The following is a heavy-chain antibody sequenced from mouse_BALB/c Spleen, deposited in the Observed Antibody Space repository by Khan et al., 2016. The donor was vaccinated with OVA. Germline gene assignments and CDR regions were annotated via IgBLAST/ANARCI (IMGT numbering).Heavy chain of an antibody. CDR3: ARRKYFGDTFAY. J-gene: IGHJ3*01. CDR2: ISPGSGDT. V-gene: IGHV1-76*01. Sequence: QVQLQQSGAELARPGASVKLSCKASGYTFTDYYINWVKQRTGQGLEWIGEISPGSGDTYYNEKFKGTATLTAAKSSSTVYMRLSSLTAEASAVFFCARRKYFGDTFAYWGQGTRVTVSA. CDR1: GYTFTDYY.